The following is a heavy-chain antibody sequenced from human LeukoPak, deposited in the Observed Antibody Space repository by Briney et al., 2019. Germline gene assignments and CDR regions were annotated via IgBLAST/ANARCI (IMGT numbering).Heavy chain of an antibody. CDR2: IIPIFGTA. D-gene: IGHD1-26*01. V-gene: IGHV1-69*05. CDR3: SREPRGIVGYYYYYYMDV. Sequence: SVKVSCKASGGTFSSYAISWVRQAPGQGLEWMGRIIPIFGTANYAQKFQGRVTITTDESTSTAYMELSSLRSEDTAVYYCSREPRGIVGYYYYYYMDVWGKGTTVTVSS. CDR1: GGTFSSYA. J-gene: IGHJ6*03.